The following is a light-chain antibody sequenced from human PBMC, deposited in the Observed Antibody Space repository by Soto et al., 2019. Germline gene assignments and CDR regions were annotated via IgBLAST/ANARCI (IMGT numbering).Light chain of an antibody. CDR2: KAS. Sequence: DIQMTQSPSTLSASVGDRVTITCRASQSISSWLAWYQQKPGKAPKLLIYKASSLESGVPSRFSGSGSGTEFTLTISSLQPDDFATYYGQQYNSYSQWTFGQGTKVEIK. CDR1: QSISSW. CDR3: QQYNSYSQWT. J-gene: IGKJ1*01. V-gene: IGKV1-5*03.